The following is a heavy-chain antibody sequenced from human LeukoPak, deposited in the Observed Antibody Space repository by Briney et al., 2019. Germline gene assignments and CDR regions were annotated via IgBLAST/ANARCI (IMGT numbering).Heavy chain of an antibody. CDR3: AKESRMGAFDI. CDR2: ISWNSGSI. D-gene: IGHD2-8*01. J-gene: IGHJ3*02. CDR1: GFTFDDYA. Sequence: GRSLRLSCAASGFTFDDYAMHWIRQAPGKGLEWVSGISWNSGSIGYADSVKGRFTISGDNAKNSLYLQMNSLRAEDTALYYCAKESRMGAFDIWGQGTMVTVSS. V-gene: IGHV3-9*01.